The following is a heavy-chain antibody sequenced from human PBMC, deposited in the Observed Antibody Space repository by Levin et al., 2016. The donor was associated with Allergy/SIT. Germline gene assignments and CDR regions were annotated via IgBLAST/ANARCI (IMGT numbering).Heavy chain of an antibody. J-gene: IGHJ5*02. Sequence: WIRQPPGKGLVWVSRINSDGSSTSYADSVKGRFTISRDNAKNTLYLQMNSLRAEDTAVYYCARGLIAAAGGAFDPWGQGTLVTVSS. CDR2: INSDGSST. D-gene: IGHD6-13*01. CDR3: ARGLIAAAGGAFDP. V-gene: IGHV3-74*01.